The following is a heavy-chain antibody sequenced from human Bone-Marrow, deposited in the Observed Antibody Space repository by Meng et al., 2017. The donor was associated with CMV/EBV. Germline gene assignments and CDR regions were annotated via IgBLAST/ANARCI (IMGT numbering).Heavy chain of an antibody. J-gene: IGHJ3*02. CDR1: GGTFSSYA. CDR3: ARTGGEYVWGSYPPSSDAFDI. CDR2: IIPIFGTA. V-gene: IGHV1-69*05. D-gene: IGHD3-16*02. Sequence: SVKVFCKASGGTFSSYAISWVRQAPGQGLEWMGGIIPIFGTANYAQKFQGRVTITTDEPTSTAYMELSSLRSEDTAVYYCARTGGEYVWGSYPPSSDAFDIWGQGTMVTVSS.